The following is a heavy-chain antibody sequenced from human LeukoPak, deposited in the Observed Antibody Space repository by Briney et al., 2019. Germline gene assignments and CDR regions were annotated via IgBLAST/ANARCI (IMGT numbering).Heavy chain of an antibody. V-gene: IGHV1-2*02. CDR1: GYSFTDYY. CDR3: ARADRLHGGPYLIGP. CDR2: INPNSGGT. J-gene: IGHJ5*02. Sequence: GASVKGSCKTSGYSFTDYYMHWVRQAPVQGLEWMGWINPNSGGTSSAQKFQGRVTMTRDTSISTVYMEVSWLTSDDTAIYYCARADRLHGGPYLIGPWGQGTLATVSS. D-gene: IGHD2-21*01.